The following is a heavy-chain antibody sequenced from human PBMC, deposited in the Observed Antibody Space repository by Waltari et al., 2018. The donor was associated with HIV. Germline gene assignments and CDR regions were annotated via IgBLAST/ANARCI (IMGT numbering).Heavy chain of an antibody. CDR1: GYTFTDYY. CDR2: IYPNSGDT. Sequence: QVQLVQSGAEVRKPGASVKVSCKTSGYTFTDYYIHWVRQAPGQGPEWMGWIYPNSGDTHVEEKFQGRVTLTRDTSIRTAYVEVSNLRSDDTAVYYCARQMTFYDALDIWGQGTMVSVSS. J-gene: IGHJ3*02. CDR3: ARQMTFYDALDI. V-gene: IGHV1-2*02.